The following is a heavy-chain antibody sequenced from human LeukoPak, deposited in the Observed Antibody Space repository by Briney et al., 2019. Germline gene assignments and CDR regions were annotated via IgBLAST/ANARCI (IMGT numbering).Heavy chain of an antibody. J-gene: IGHJ6*03. CDR1: GFTFSSYW. V-gene: IGHV3-7*01. Sequence: GGSQRLSCAASGFTFSSYWMSWVRQAPGKGLECVANIKQDGSEKYYVDSVKGRFTISRDNAKNSLYLQMNSLRAEDTAVYYCARDQVMGEHCRGGSCYYYYYYYMDVWGKGTTVTGSS. CDR3: ARDQVMGEHCRGGSCYYYYYYYMDV. D-gene: IGHD2-15*01. CDR2: IKQDGSEK.